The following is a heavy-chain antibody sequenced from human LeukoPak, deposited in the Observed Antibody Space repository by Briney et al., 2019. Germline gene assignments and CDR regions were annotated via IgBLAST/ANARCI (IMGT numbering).Heavy chain of an antibody. Sequence: GGSLRLSCAASGFTVSSNYMSWVRQAPGKGLEWVSVIYSGGSTYYADSVKGRFTISRDNAKNSLYLQINSLRAEDTAVYYCARKTVVGSYFDYWGQGTPVTVSS. CDR2: IYSGGST. CDR1: GFTVSSNY. D-gene: IGHD4-23*01. CDR3: ARKTVVGSYFDY. V-gene: IGHV3-53*01. J-gene: IGHJ4*02.